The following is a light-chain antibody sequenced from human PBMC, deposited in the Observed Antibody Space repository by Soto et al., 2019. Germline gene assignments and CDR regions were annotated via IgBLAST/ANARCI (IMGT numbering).Light chain of an antibody. CDR2: GAS. CDR1: QSVSSSY. J-gene: IGKJ2*01. V-gene: IGKV3-20*01. CDR3: QQYGSSPPYT. Sequence: EIVLTQSPGTLSLSPGERATLSCRASQSVSSSYLAWYQQKPGQAPRLLIYGASSRATGIPVRFSGSGSGTEFTLTISRLGAEDFAVYYCQQYGSSPPYTFGQGTKLEIK.